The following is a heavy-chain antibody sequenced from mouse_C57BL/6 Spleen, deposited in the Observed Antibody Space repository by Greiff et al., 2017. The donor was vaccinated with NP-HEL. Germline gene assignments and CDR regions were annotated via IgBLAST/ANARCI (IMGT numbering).Heavy chain of an antibody. J-gene: IGHJ2*01. V-gene: IGHV2-5*01. CDR3: AKGRGQEGYFDY. D-gene: IGHD3-3*01. CDR1: GFSLTSYG. Sequence: QVQLQQSGPGLVQPSQSLSITCTVSGFSLTSYGVHWVRQSPGKGLEWLGVIWGGGSTDYNAAFMSRLSITKNNTKSQVFFKMNSRQADDTAIYYCAKGRGQEGYFDYWGQGTTLTVSS. CDR2: IWGGGST.